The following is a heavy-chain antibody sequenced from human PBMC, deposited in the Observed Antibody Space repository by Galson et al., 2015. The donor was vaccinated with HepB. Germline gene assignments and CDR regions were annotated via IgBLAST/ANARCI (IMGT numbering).Heavy chain of an antibody. CDR2: ISSSSSTI. CDR3: AGGDFWSGYNWFDP. J-gene: IGHJ5*02. Sequence: SLRLSCAASGFTFSSYSMNWVRQAPGKGLEWVSYISSSSSTIYYADSVKGRFTISRDNAKNSLYLQMNSLRAEDTAVYYCAGGDFWSGYNWFDPWGQGTLVTVSS. CDR1: GFTFSSYS. D-gene: IGHD3-3*01. V-gene: IGHV3-48*04.